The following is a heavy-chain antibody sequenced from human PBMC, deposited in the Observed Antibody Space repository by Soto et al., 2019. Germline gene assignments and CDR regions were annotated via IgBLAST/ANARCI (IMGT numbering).Heavy chain of an antibody. Sequence: PGGSLRLSCAASGFTVSSYEMDWVRQAPGKGLEWVAYISISGGTIYYGDSVEGRFTISRDNADNSLYLQMNILRAEDTAVYYCTKEKSVINSGYDAFDIWGRGTVVTVSS. D-gene: IGHD5-12*01. CDR3: TKEKSVINSGYDAFDI. CDR1: GFTVSSYE. V-gene: IGHV3-48*03. CDR2: ISISGGTI. J-gene: IGHJ3*02.